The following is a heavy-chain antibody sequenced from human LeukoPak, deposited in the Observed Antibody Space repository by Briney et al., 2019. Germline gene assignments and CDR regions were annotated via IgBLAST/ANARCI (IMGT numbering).Heavy chain of an antibody. CDR1: GGSISSGGYF. Sequence: NPSETLSLTCAVSGGSISSGGYFWSWIRQPPGKGLEWIGYIYHSGSTYYNPSLKSRVTISVDRSKNQFSLKRSSVTAADTAVYYCARGGGWLQSRDAFDIWGQGTMVTVSS. CDR2: IYHSGST. CDR3: ARGGGWLQSRDAFDI. D-gene: IGHD5-24*01. V-gene: IGHV4-30-2*01. J-gene: IGHJ3*02.